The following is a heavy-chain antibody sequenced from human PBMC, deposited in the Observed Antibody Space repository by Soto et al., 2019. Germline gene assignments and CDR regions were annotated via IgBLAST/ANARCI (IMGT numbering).Heavy chain of an antibody. CDR1: GYTFTNYG. D-gene: IGHD3-16*02. V-gene: IGHV1-18*04. Sequence: QVQLVQSGAEVNKPGASVKVSCTASGYTFTNYGISWVRQAPGQGLEWMGWISTNSGHTDYAQNLRGRVTMTTDTSTSTAYMELRSLRSDDTAVDYCAREEYRQLDHWGQGTLVTVAS. CDR2: ISTNSGHT. J-gene: IGHJ5*02. CDR3: AREEYRQLDH.